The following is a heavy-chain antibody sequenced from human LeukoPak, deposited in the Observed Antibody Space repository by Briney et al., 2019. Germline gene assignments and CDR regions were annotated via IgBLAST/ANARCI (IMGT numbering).Heavy chain of an antibody. Sequence: GASVKVSCKASGYTFTSHHVHWVRQAPGQGLEWMGWINPNSGATNFAQKFQGRVSMTRDTSISTAYMELSRLRSDDTAVYYCARADLLTGYYILDFWGQGTLVTVSS. D-gene: IGHD3-9*01. V-gene: IGHV1-2*02. J-gene: IGHJ4*02. CDR2: INPNSGAT. CDR3: ARADLLTGYYILDF. CDR1: GYTFTSHH.